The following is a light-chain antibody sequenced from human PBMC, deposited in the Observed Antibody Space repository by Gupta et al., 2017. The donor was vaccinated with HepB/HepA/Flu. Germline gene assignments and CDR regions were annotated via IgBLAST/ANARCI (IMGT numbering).Light chain of an antibody. CDR1: HDIGDY. J-gene: IGKJ4*01. CDR3: QQFDNVPPCT. Sequence: DLQMTQSPSSLSASIGGTVTITCQASHDIGDYLNWYQQKPGKAPKLLIFDASDLATGVPSRFAGSRSGTHFTLTINSLQPEDVATYYCQQFDNVPPCTFGGGTKVEI. V-gene: IGKV1-33*01. CDR2: DAS.